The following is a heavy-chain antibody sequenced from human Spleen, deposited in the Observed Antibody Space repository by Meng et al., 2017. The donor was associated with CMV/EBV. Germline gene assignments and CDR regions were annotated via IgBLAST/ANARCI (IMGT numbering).Heavy chain of an antibody. J-gene: IGHJ4*02. CDR1: GYTFTSHY. V-gene: IGHV1-46*01. Sequence: ASVKVSCKASGYTFTSHYINWVRQAPGQGLEWMGIINPGGGSTNYAQKFLGRVTMTRDTSTSTVYMELSSLRSEDTAVYYCARDGGDQQYYFDSWGQGTRVTVSS. CDR2: INPGGGST. CDR3: ARDGGDQQYYFDS. D-gene: IGHD3-16*01.